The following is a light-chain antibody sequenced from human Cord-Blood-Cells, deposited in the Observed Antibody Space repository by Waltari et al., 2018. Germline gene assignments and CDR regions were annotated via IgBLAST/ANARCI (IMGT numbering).Light chain of an antibody. Sequence: QSALTQPPSAPGSPGQSVTISCPGTRTYVGGYNYFSWYQQHPGKAPKLMIYEVSKRPSGVPDRFSGSKSGNTASLTVSGLQAEDEADYYCSSYAGSNHYVFGTGTKVTVL. CDR3: SSYAGSNHYV. J-gene: IGLJ1*01. V-gene: IGLV2-8*01. CDR2: EVS. CDR1: RTYVGGYNY.